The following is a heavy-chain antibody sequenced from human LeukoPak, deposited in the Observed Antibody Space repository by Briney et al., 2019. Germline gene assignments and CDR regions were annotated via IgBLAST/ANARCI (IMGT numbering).Heavy chain of an antibody. CDR2: TNPSSGNT. CDR3: ARDKDSTGWYGGFDS. J-gene: IGHJ4*02. V-gene: IGHV1-46*01. Sequence: ASVKVSCKASGYTFTSYWLHWVRQALGQGLEWMGITNPSSGNTAYAQKFQGRITVTRDTSTSTVYMELSSLRSDDTAVYYCARDKDSTGWYGGFDSWGQGTLVTVSS. D-gene: IGHD6-19*01. CDR1: GYTFTSYW.